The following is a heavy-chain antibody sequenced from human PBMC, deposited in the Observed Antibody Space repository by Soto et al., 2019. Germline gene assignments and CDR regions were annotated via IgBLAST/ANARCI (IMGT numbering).Heavy chain of an antibody. CDR2: INGDGSGT. V-gene: IGHV3-74*01. Sequence: GGSLRLSCAASGFTFSGSWMHWVRQAPGKGLVWVSRINGDGSGTSYADFVKGRFTISRDDAKNTLFLQMNGLRAENTAVYYCARGIFGSGTANDYWGQGTLVTVSS. CDR3: ARGIFGSGTANDY. J-gene: IGHJ4*02. D-gene: IGHD3-10*01. CDR1: GFTFSGSW.